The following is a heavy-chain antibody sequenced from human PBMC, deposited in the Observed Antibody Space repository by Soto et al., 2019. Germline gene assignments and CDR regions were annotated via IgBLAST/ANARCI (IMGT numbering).Heavy chain of an antibody. J-gene: IGHJ4*02. CDR1: GGTFSSYT. CDR3: ARAGGGDYGDYGLG. V-gene: IGHV1-69*02. D-gene: IGHD4-17*01. Sequence: QVQLVQSGAEVKKPGSSVKVSCKASGGTFSSYTISWVRQAPGQGLEWMGRIIPILGIANYAQKFQGRVTITADKSTSTAYMELSSLRSEDTAVYSCARAGGGDYGDYGLGWGQGTLVTVSS. CDR2: IIPILGIA.